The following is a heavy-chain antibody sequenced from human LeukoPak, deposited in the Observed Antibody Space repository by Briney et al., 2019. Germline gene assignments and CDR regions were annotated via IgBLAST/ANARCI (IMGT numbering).Heavy chain of an antibody. CDR3: ARDEATAMAA. CDR2: INPNSGGA. V-gene: IGHV1-2*02. CDR1: GYTFTGYY. Sequence: ASVKVSCKASGYTFTGYYMHWVRQAPGQGLEWMAWINPNSGGANCTQKFHGRVTLTRDTSISTAYMELNRLTSDDTAVYYCARDEATAMAAWGQGTLVTVSS. D-gene: IGHD5-18*01. J-gene: IGHJ5*02.